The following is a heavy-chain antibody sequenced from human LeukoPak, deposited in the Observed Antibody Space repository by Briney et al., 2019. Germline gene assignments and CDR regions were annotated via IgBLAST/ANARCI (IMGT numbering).Heavy chain of an antibody. Sequence: GASVKVSCKASGYTFTSYDINWVRQATGQGLEWMGWMNPNSGNTGYTQKFQGRVTMTRDTSISTAYMELSRLRSDDTAVYYCARDDIVGGDYWGQGTLVTVSS. V-gene: IGHV1-8*02. CDR2: MNPNSGNT. CDR3: ARDDIVGGDY. CDR1: GYTFTSYD. J-gene: IGHJ4*02. D-gene: IGHD5-12*01.